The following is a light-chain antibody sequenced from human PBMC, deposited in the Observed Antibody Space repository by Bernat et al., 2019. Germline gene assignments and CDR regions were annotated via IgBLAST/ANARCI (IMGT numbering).Light chain of an antibody. Sequence: QSALTQPASVSGSPGQSITISCTGTSSDVGGYNYVSWYQQHPGRAPKLMIYDVRDRPSGISNRFSGSKSGNTASLTISGLLAEDEADYYCRSYTSSSKIVFGGGTRLTVL. V-gene: IGLV2-14*03. CDR3: RSYTSSSKIV. J-gene: IGLJ3*02. CDR2: DVR. CDR1: SSDVGGYNY.